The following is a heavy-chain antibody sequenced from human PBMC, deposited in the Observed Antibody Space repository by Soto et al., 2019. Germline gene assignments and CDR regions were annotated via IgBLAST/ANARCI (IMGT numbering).Heavy chain of an antibody. Sequence: EVQLVESGGGLVKPGGSLRLSCAASGFTFSNAWMSWVRQAPGKGLEWVGRIKSKTDGGTTDYAAPVKGRFTISRDDSKNTLYLQMNSLKTEDTAVYYCTASFLEYSTSKKDYYYYYMDVWVKGTTVTVSS. J-gene: IGHJ6*03. V-gene: IGHV3-15*01. CDR3: TASFLEYSTSKKDYYYYYMDV. CDR1: GFTFSNAW. CDR2: IKSKTDGGTT. D-gene: IGHD6-6*01.